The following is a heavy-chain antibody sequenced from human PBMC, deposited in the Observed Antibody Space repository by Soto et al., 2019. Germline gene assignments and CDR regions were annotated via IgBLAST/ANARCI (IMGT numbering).Heavy chain of an antibody. CDR1: GFTLSSYW. V-gene: IGHV3-74*01. J-gene: IGHJ4*02. D-gene: IGHD6-19*01. CDR3: AVAVAGPTAIGY. Sequence: EVQLVESGGGLVQPGGSLRLSCAASGFTLSSYWTHWVRQVPGKGLVWVSRINSDGSSTTYADSVKGRFTISRDNAKNTLYLQMNSLRAEDTAVYYCAVAVAGPTAIGYWGQGTLVTVSS. CDR2: INSDGSST.